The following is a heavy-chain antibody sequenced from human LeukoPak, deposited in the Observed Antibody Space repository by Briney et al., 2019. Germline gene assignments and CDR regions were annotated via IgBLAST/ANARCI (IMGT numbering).Heavy chain of an antibody. CDR2: ISAYNGNT. V-gene: IGHV1-18*01. Sequence: GASVKVSCKASGYTFTSYGISWVQQAPGQGLEWMGWISAYNGNTNYAQKLQGRVTMTTDTSTSTAYMELRSLRSDDTAVYYCARGYPFRSHDSSGYLDYWGQGTLVTVSS. CDR3: ARGYPFRSHDSSGYLDY. CDR1: GYTFTSYG. D-gene: IGHD3-22*01. J-gene: IGHJ4*02.